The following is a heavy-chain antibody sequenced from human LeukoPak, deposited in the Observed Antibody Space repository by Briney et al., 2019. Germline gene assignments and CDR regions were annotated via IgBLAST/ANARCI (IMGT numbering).Heavy chain of an antibody. Sequence: PSETLSLTCTVSGGSISRGDYYWSWIRKPSGKGLEWTGIIYYSGSTYYNPSLKSRVTISVDTSKNQFSLKLSSVTAADTAVYYCARDNLYYDILTGYRAFDYWGQGTLVTVSS. CDR2: IYYSGST. V-gene: IGHV4-30-4*01. D-gene: IGHD3-9*01. CDR3: ARDNLYYDILTGYRAFDY. CDR1: GGSISRGDYY. J-gene: IGHJ4*02.